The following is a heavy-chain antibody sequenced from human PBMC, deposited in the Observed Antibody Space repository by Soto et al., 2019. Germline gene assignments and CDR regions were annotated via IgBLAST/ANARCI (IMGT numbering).Heavy chain of an antibody. Sequence: QVQLVQSGAEVKKPGASVKVSCKASGYTFTSYGISWVRQAPGQGLEWMGWISAYNGNTNYAQKLQGRVTMTTDTSTSTAYMGLRSLGSDDTAVYYCARTPAPYYDILTGYYSPSYYYGMAVWGQGTTVTVSS. D-gene: IGHD3-9*01. J-gene: IGHJ6*02. CDR1: GYTFTSYG. CDR3: ARTPAPYYDILTGYYSPSYYYGMAV. V-gene: IGHV1-18*01. CDR2: ISAYNGNT.